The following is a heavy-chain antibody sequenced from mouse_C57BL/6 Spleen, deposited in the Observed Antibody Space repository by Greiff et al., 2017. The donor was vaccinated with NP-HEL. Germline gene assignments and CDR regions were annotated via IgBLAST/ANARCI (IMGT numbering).Heavy chain of an antibody. Sequence: VQLQQSGPVLVKPGASVKMSCKASGYTFTDYYMNWVKQSHGKSLEWIGVINPYNGGTSYNQKFKGKATLTVDKSSSTAYMELNSLTSEDSAVYYCARGADGYYGYFDVWGTGTTVTVSS. CDR2: INPYNGGT. CDR1: GYTFTDYY. V-gene: IGHV1-19*01. J-gene: IGHJ1*03. D-gene: IGHD2-3*01. CDR3: ARGADGYYGYFDV.